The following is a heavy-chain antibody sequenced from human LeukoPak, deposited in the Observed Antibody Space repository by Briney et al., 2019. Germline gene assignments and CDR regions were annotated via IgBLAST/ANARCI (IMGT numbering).Heavy chain of an antibody. D-gene: IGHD6-19*01. CDR2: IYTSGST. CDR1: GGSISSGDYY. V-gene: IGHV4-61*02. Sequence: SETLSLTCTVSGGSISSGDYYWSWIRQPAGKGLEWIGRIYTSGSTNYNPSLKSRVTMSVDTSKNQFSLKLSSVTAADTAVYYCARPPETYSSGWYYPFDIWGQGTMVTVSS. J-gene: IGHJ3*02. CDR3: ARPPETYSSGWYYPFDI.